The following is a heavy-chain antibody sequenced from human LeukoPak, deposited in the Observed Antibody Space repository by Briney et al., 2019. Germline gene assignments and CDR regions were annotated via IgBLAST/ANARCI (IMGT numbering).Heavy chain of an antibody. D-gene: IGHD4-17*01. Sequence: PSQTLSLTCTVSGGSITSGGYYWSWIRQLPGKGLEWIGYIYSSGSTFYNPSLQSRVSISVDTSRNQFSLKLSSVTAADTAIYYCASTDGDYYHYYYYYMDVWGNGTTVTLSS. CDR1: GGSITSGGYY. J-gene: IGHJ6*03. CDR2: IYSSGST. V-gene: IGHV4-31*03. CDR3: ASTDGDYYHYYYYYMDV.